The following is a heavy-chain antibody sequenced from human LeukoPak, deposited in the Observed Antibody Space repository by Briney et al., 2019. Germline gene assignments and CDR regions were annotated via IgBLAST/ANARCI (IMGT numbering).Heavy chain of an antibody. CDR1: GYSSTSYW. J-gene: IGHJ4*02. V-gene: IGHV5-51*01. CDR3: ARSGGSGWDEGFDY. Sequence: KVSCKASGYSSTSYWIAWVRQMPGKGLEWMGIIYLSDSDARYSPSFQGQVTMSADKSISTAYLQWSNLKASDTAIYYCARSGGSGWDEGFDYWGQGTLVTVSS. D-gene: IGHD6-19*01. CDR2: IYLSDSDA.